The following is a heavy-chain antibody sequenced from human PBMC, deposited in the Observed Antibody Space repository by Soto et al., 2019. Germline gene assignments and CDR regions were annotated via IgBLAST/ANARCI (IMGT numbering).Heavy chain of an antibody. CDR3: ARDLGYGSGGSVNHYLDY. J-gene: IGHJ4*01. Sequence: PGGSLRLSCAASGFTFGSYWMSWVRQVPGKGLEWLGTIKRDSTEKKYVASVKGRFTMSRDNAQNSLYLQMDSLRAEDTAVYYCARDLGYGSGGSVNHYLDYWGHGTLVTVSS. D-gene: IGHD3-10*01. V-gene: IGHV3-7*01. CDR2: IKRDSTEK. CDR1: GFTFGSYW.